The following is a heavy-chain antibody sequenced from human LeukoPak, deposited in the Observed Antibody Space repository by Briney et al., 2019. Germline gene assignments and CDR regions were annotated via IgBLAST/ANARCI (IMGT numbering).Heavy chain of an antibody. CDR1: GFTVNSNY. J-gene: IGHJ4*02. CDR2: IYSGGST. Sequence: WGSLRLSCAASGFTVNSNYMSWVRQAPGKGLEWVSVIYSGGSTYYADSVKGRFTISRDNSKNSLYLQMNSLGVEDTAVYYCGKLKSSGYLIEYWGQGTLVTVSS. D-gene: IGHD3-22*01. V-gene: IGHV3-53*01. CDR3: GKLKSSGYLIEY.